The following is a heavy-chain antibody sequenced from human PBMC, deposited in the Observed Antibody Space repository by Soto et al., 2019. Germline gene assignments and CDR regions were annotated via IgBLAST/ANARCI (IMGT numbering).Heavy chain of an antibody. V-gene: IGHV3-33*01. Sequence: QVQLVESGGGVVQPGRSLRLSCAASGFTFSSYGMHWVRQAPGKGLEGVAVIWYDGSNKYYADSVKGRFTISRDNSKNTLYLQMNSLRAEDTAVYYCARGPTSYGSGSYPIDYWGQGTLVTVSS. J-gene: IGHJ4*02. D-gene: IGHD3-10*01. CDR3: ARGPTSYGSGSYPIDY. CDR1: GFTFSSYG. CDR2: IWYDGSNK.